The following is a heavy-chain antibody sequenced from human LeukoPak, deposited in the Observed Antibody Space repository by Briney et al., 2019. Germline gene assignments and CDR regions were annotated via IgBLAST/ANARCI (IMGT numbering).Heavy chain of an antibody. CDR2: VKSDGTAT. J-gene: IGHJ4*02. V-gene: IGHV3-74*01. CDR3: VRKFATGD. CDR1: GFTFSSHL. Sequence: GGSLRLSCAASGFTFSSHLVHWVRQAQGTGLVWVSSVKSDGTATNYADSVKGRFTISRDNAKNTLYLQMNSLRVEDTAVYYCVRKFATGDWGQGTLVTVSS. D-gene: IGHD1-14*01.